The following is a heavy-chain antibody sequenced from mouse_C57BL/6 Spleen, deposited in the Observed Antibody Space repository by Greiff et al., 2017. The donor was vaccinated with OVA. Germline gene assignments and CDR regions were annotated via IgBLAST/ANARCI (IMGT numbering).Heavy chain of an antibody. CDR1: GYTFTSYN. CDR2: IYPGNGDT. D-gene: IGHD2-4*01. CDR3: ARPIYYDYGYAMDY. Sequence: LQQSGAELVRPGASVKMSCKASGYTFTSYNMHWVKQTPRQGLEWIGAIYPGNGDTSYNQKFKGKATLTVDKSSSTAYMQLSSLTSEDSAVYFCARPIYYDYGYAMDYWGQGTSVTVSS. J-gene: IGHJ4*01. V-gene: IGHV1-12*01.